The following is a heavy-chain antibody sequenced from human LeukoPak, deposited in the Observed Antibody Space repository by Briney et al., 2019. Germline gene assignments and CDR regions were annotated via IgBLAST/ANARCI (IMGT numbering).Heavy chain of an antibody. CDR1: GFTFSSYS. CDR2: INHSGST. Sequence: GSLRLSCAASGFTFSSYSMNWVRQAPGKGLEWIGEINHSGSTNYNPSLKSRVTISVDTSKNQFSLKLSSVTAADTAVYYCASPPLHWGQGTLVTVSS. V-gene: IGHV4-34*01. CDR3: ASPPLH. J-gene: IGHJ4*02.